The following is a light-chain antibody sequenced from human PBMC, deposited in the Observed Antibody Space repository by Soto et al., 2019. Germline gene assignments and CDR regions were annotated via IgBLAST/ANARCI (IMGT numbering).Light chain of an antibody. CDR3: QHYNAFPWP. J-gene: IGKJ1*01. V-gene: IGKV1-5*01. CDR1: QSISDW. Sequence: DIQMTQSPSTLSASLGDRVTITGLASQSISDWLAWYQQKPGKVPQLLIYGASRLESGVPSRFSGRGSGTEFTLTIGGLQPDDFATYYCQHYNAFPWPFGQGTKVDIK. CDR2: GAS.